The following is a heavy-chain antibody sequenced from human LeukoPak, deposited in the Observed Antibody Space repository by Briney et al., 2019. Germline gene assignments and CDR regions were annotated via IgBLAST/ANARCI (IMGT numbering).Heavy chain of an antibody. CDR2: IYYSGST. D-gene: IGHD1-1*01. CDR3: ARGNEPNSPRYGMDV. J-gene: IGHJ6*02. CDR1: GGSISASTYY. Sequence: NTSETLSLTCTVSGGSISASTYYWGWIRQPPGKGLEWIGSIYYSGSTYYNPFLKSRVTISVDTSKNQFSLKLSSVTAADTAVYYCARGNEPNSPRYGMDVWGQGTTVTVSS. V-gene: IGHV4-39*07.